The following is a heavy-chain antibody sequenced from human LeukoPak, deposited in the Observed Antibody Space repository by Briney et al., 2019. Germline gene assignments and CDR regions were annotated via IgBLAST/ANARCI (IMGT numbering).Heavy chain of an antibody. Sequence: GGSLRLSCAASGFTFSTYVMSWVRQAPGKGLEWVSAISGSGGSTYYADSVKGRFTISKDNSKNTLYLQMNSLGADDTAVYYCAKGNWRYFDYWGQGTLVTVSS. CDR3: AKGNWRYFDY. J-gene: IGHJ4*02. CDR2: ISGSGGST. D-gene: IGHD1-1*01. CDR1: GFTFSTYV. V-gene: IGHV3-23*01.